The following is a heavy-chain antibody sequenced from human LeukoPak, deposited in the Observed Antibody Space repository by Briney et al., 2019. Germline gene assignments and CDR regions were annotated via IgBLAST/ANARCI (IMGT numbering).Heavy chain of an antibody. D-gene: IGHD1-26*01. CDR3: ARGGSGSPINY. J-gene: IGHJ4*02. Sequence: RASVKVSCKASGYTFTSYDINWVRQATGQGLEWMGWMNPNSGNTGYAQKFQGSVILIRNTSISTAYMELSSLRSEDTAIYYCARGGSGSPINYWGQGTLVTVSS. CDR1: GYTFTSYD. CDR2: MNPNSGNT. V-gene: IGHV1-8*01.